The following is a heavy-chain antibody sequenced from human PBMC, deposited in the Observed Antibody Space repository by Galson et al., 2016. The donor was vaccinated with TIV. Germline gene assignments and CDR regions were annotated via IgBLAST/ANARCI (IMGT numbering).Heavy chain of an antibody. CDR3: ARVSDYYGSGSYYNVLGY. J-gene: IGHJ4*02. Sequence: SVKVSCKASGGTFSNYAISWVRQAPGQGLEWMGGIIPIFAMAKYAQKFQGRVTITAGESTSTAYRELSSLRSEDTAVYYCARVSDYYGSGSYYNVLGYWGQGTLVTVSS. D-gene: IGHD3-10*01. V-gene: IGHV1-69*13. CDR1: GGTFSNYA. CDR2: IIPIFAMA.